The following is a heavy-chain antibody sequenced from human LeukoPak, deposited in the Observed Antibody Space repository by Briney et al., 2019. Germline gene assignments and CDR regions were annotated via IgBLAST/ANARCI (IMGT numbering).Heavy chain of an antibody. Sequence: PGGSLRLSCAASGFTFSNYNMNWVRQAPGKAMDWVSSITSSGTYIFYADSVKGRFTISRDNSQNTLYLQLNSLRAEDTAVYYCVPRKEWSCYMDVWGKGTTVTVSS. CDR1: GFTFSNYN. D-gene: IGHD3-3*01. V-gene: IGHV3-21*04. J-gene: IGHJ6*03. CDR3: VPRKEWSCYMDV. CDR2: ITSSGTYI.